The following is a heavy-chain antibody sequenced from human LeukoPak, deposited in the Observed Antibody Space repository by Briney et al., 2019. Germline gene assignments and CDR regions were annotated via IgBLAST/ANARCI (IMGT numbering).Heavy chain of an antibody. CDR1: GFTFSRYA. CDR2: IFCSAGST. J-gene: IGHJ4*02. Sequence: GGSLRLSCAASGFTFSRYAMRGVREAPGKGGEWVSAIFCSAGSTYYADSVKGRFTTSIDNSKNTLYLQMNSLRAENTAVYYCAKDRIAVAGLFDYWGQGTLVTVSS. D-gene: IGHD6-19*01. CDR3: AKDRIAVAGLFDY. V-gene: IGHV3-23*01.